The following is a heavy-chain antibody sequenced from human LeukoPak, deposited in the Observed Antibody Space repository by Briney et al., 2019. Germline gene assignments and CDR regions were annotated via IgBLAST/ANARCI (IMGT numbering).Heavy chain of an antibody. J-gene: IGHJ4*02. CDR3: ARDLRRPRNLFDY. D-gene: IGHD1-14*01. Sequence: TGGSLRLSCAASGFTFSDYYMSWIRQAPGKGLEWASYISSSGSTIYYADSAKGRFTISRDNAKNSLYLQMNSLRAEDTAVYYCARDLRRPRNLFDYWGQGTLVTVSS. CDR2: ISSSGSTI. V-gene: IGHV3-11*04. CDR1: GFTFSDYY.